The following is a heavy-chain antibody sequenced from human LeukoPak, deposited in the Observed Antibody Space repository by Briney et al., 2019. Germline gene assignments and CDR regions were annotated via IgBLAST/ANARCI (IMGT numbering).Heavy chain of an antibody. D-gene: IGHD3-22*01. V-gene: IGHV4-59*01. Sequence: SETLSLTCGVYGVSFTGNYWSWIRQPPGKGPEWIGCISDTGTTKYNPAFKSRVTISVDTSKNQFSLKLTSVTAADTAVYFCATGYYEPFEKWGQGTLVSVSS. CDR2: ISDTGTT. CDR1: GVSFTGNY. CDR3: ATGYYEPFEK. J-gene: IGHJ4*02.